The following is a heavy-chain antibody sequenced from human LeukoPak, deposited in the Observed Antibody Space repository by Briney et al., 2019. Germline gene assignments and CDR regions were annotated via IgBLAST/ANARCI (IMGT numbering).Heavy chain of an antibody. CDR3: ASPHNAGAFDI. CDR1: GGSIGNSPYF. CDR2: IYYTGST. V-gene: IGHV4-39*07. D-gene: IGHD1-14*01. Sequence: SETLSLTCTVSGGSIGNSPYFWGWIRQPPGKGLEWVGSIYYTGSTNYNPSLKSRVTISVDTSKNQFSLKLSSVTAADTAVYYCASPHNAGAFDIWGQGTMVTVSS. J-gene: IGHJ3*02.